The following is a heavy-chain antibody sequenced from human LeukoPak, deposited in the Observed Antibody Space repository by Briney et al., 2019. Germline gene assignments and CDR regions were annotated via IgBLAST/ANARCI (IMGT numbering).Heavy chain of an antibody. CDR3: AKDPYDTSGYNYGPTGGVDY. J-gene: IGHJ4*02. D-gene: IGHD3-22*01. V-gene: IGHV3-21*04. Sequence: GGSLRLSCAASGFTFRSYSMNWVRQAPGKGLEWVSAISSTSTYIFYADSVKGRFTISRDNSKNTLYLQMNSLRAEDTAVYYCAKDPYDTSGYNYGPTGGVDYWGQGTLVTVSS. CDR1: GFTFRSYS. CDR2: ISSTSTYI.